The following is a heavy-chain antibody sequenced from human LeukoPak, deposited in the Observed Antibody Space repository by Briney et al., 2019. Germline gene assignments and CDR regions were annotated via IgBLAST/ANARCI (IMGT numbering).Heavy chain of an antibody. CDR2: MNPNSGNT. Sequence: ASVKVSCKASGGTFSSYAINWVRQATGQGLEWMGWMNPNSGNTGYAQKFQGRITITRDTSISTAYMELSSLRSEDTAVYYCVSVSTGTTLWGQGTLVTVSS. D-gene: IGHD1-1*01. CDR3: VSVSTGTTL. V-gene: IGHV1-8*03. J-gene: IGHJ4*02. CDR1: GGTFSSYA.